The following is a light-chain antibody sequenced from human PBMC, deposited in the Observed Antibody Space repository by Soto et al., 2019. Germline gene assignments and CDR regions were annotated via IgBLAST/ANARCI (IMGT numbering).Light chain of an antibody. V-gene: IGKV3-15*01. CDR2: RVS. Sequence: EIVMTQSPATLSVSPGDTATLSCRASQSVFNNLAWYQQKPGQAPRLLIYRVSTRATGIPARFSGSGSGTDFTLAISSLQSEDFAVYYCHQYENGPLTFGGGTKVEIK. CDR1: QSVFNN. J-gene: IGKJ4*01. CDR3: HQYENGPLT.